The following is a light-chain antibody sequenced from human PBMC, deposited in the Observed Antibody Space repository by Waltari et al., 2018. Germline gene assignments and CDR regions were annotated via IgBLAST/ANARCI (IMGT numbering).Light chain of an antibody. J-gene: IGKJ5*01. CDR1: QSVRSY. CDR2: DAS. CDR3: QQRSNWPPIT. Sequence: VLTQSPATLSLSPGERVTLSCRASQSVRSYLAWYQQKPGQAPRPLIYDASNRATGIPARFSGSGSGTDFTLTISSLEPEDFAVYYCQQRSNWPPITFGQGTRLEIK. V-gene: IGKV3-11*01.